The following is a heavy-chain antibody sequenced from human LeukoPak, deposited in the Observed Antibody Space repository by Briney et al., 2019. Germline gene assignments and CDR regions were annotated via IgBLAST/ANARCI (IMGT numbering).Heavy chain of an antibody. CDR3: AKRGNRAVGHHYLDV. Sequence: GGSLRLSGAASGFTFSYYDMIWVRQAPEKALEWVASIALSGGSTFYEATVKGRFTISRDNSKNTLYLQMNSLSAEDTAVYYCAKRGNRAVGHHYLDVWGKGTTVRVS. CDR1: GFTFSYYD. J-gene: IGHJ6*03. V-gene: IGHV3-23*01. D-gene: IGHD1-26*01. CDR2: IALSGGST.